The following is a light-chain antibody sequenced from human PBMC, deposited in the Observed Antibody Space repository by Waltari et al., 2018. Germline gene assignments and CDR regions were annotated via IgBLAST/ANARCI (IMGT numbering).Light chain of an antibody. J-gene: IGLJ3*02. Sequence: SYVLTQPPSVSVAPGQTASVTCTGSNIGSKSVHWYQQRPGQAPVLVVSDDSDRPSGSPDRCSGSKSGHTATLSISGVEAGDEADFYCQVRGGADDFWVFGGGTRLTVL. V-gene: IGLV3-21*02. CDR3: QVRGGADDFWV. CDR2: DDS. CDR1: NIGSKS.